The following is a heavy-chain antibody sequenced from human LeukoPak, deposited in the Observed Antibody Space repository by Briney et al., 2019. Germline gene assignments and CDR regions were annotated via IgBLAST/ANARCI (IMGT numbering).Heavy chain of an antibody. CDR1: GYSFTSYW. CDR3: ARQGSSGLGLSGWFDP. D-gene: IGHD6-19*01. Sequence: GASLQISCKGSGYSFTSYWIGWVRQMPGKGLEWMGIIYPGESDTRYSPSFQGQVTISADKSISTAYLQWSSLKASDTAMYYCARQGSSGLGLSGWFDPWGQGTLVTVSS. V-gene: IGHV5-51*01. CDR2: IYPGESDT. J-gene: IGHJ5*02.